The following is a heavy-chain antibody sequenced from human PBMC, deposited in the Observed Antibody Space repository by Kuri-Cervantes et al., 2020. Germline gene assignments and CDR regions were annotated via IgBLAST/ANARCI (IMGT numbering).Heavy chain of an antibody. D-gene: IGHD3-3*01. J-gene: IGHJ4*02. CDR2: IWYDGSNK. V-gene: IGHV3-33*01. Sequence: GESLKISCAASGFTFSSYGMHWVRQAPGKGLEWVAVIWYDGSNKYYADSVKGRFTISRDNSKNTLYLQMNSLRVEDTAVYYCVRDPATIFDVLNYHLDYWGQGTLVTVSS. CDR1: GFTFSSYG. CDR3: VRDPATIFDVLNYHLDY.